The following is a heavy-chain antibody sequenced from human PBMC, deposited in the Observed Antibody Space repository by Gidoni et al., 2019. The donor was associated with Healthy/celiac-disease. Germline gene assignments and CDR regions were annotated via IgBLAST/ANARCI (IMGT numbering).Heavy chain of an antibody. Sequence: TFSSYGMHWVRQAPGKGLEWVAVISYDGSNKYYADSVKGRFTISRDNSKNTLYLQMNSLRADDTAVYYCAKGDYYDSSGYPLPGDRWGQGTLVTVSS. CDR2: ISYDGSNK. CDR3: AKGDYYDSSGYPLPGDR. V-gene: IGHV3-30*18. D-gene: IGHD3-22*01. CDR1: TFSSYG. J-gene: IGHJ4*02.